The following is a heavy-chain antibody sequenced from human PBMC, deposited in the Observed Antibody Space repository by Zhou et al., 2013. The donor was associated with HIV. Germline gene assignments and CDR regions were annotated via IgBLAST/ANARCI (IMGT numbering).Heavy chain of an antibody. CDR3: ARARTTLHYYYYMDV. CDR1: GGSFSSFF. CDR2: VVPVFGTI. J-gene: IGHJ6*03. Sequence: QVHLVQSGAEVKKPGSSVKVSCKASGGSFSSFFISWVRQAPGQGLEWMGGVVPVFGTINHAEKFQGRLTLNTDESTNTAYMELSSLRSEDTAVYYCARARTTLHYYYYMDVWGKGTTVTVSS. D-gene: IGHD2-2*01. V-gene: IGHV1-69*05.